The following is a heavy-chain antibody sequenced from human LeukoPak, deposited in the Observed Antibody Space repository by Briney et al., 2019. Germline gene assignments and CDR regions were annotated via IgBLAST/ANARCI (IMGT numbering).Heavy chain of an antibody. J-gene: IGHJ3*02. Sequence: PGGSLRLSCAASGFIFSNYRMNWDRQAPGKGLEWVSSISTSSIYIYYADSLKGRFTISRDNAKNSLYLQMNSLRAEDTAVYYCARGRDGYNLVDAFDIWGQGIMVTVSS. CDR2: ISTSSIYI. V-gene: IGHV3-21*01. CDR1: GFIFSNYR. CDR3: ARGRDGYNLVDAFDI. D-gene: IGHD5-24*01.